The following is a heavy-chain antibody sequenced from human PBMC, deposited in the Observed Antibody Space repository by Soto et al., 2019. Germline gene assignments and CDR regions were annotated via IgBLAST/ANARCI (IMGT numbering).Heavy chain of an antibody. Sequence: QVQLVESGGGLVKPGGSLRLSCAASGFTFSDYYASWLRQSPGKGLEWISYISGNSLDTNYADSVRGRFTISRDNAENSLYLQMNDLRAEDTAMYYWASGQQIRMADIWGQGTMVTVSS. CDR3: ASGQQIRMADI. D-gene: IGHD6-13*01. CDR2: ISGNSLDT. J-gene: IGHJ3*02. CDR1: GFTFSDYY. V-gene: IGHV3-11*05.